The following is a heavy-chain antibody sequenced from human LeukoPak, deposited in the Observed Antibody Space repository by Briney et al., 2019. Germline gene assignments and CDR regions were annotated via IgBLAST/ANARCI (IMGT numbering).Heavy chain of an antibody. V-gene: IGHV4-59*01. CDR1: GDPCSNYY. Sequence: SETLSLTCTVSGDPCSNYYWSWIRQSPGKGPEWIGNIYYSGNTNYNPSLKSRVTMSVDMSKNQFSLKLSSVTAADTAVYYCARSIAVAGTEFDYWGQGTLVTVSS. J-gene: IGHJ4*02. CDR3: ARSIAVAGTEFDY. D-gene: IGHD6-19*01. CDR2: IYYSGNT.